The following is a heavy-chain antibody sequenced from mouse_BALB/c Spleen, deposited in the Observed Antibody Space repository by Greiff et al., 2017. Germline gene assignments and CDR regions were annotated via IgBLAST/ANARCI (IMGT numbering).Heavy chain of an antibody. CDR1: GYTFTDYE. V-gene: IGHV1-15*01. Sequence: QVQLQQSGAELVRPGASVTLSCKASGYTFTDYEMHWVKQTPVHGLEWIGAIDPETGGTAYNQKFKGKATLTADKSSSTAYMELRSLTSEDSAVYYCTIYDNYGAMDYWGQGTSVTVSS. J-gene: IGHJ4*01. CDR2: IDPETGGT. CDR3: TIYDNYGAMDY. D-gene: IGHD2-1*01.